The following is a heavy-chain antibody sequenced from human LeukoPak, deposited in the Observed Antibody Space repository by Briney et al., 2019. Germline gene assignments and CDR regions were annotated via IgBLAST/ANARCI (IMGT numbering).Heavy chain of an antibody. CDR2: IIPILGIA. CDR3: ATLAVAGTARDY. Sequence: SVKVSCKASGGTFSSYTISWVRQAPGQGLEWMGRIIPILGIANYAQKFQGRVTITADKSTSTAYMKLSSLRSEDTAVYYCATLAVAGTARDYWGQGTLVTVSS. J-gene: IGHJ4*02. V-gene: IGHV1-69*02. D-gene: IGHD6-19*01. CDR1: GGTFSSYT.